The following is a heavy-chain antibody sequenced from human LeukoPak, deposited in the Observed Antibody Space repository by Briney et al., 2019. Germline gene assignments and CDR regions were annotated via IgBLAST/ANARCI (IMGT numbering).Heavy chain of an antibody. D-gene: IGHD5-12*01. CDR3: ARGGIVATRLPHY. CDR2: IYYSGST. Sequence: SETLSLTCTVSGGSISSYYWSWIRQPPGKGLEWIGYIYYSGSTNYNPSLKSRVTISVDTSKNQFSLKLSSVTAADTAVYYCARGGIVATRLPHYWGQGTLVTVSS. V-gene: IGHV4-59*01. CDR1: GGSISSYY. J-gene: IGHJ4*02.